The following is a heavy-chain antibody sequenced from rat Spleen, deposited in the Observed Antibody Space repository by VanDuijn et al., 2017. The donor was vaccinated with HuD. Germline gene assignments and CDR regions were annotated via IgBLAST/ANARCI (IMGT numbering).Heavy chain of an antibody. CDR1: GFTFSDYY. J-gene: IGHJ2*01. CDR2: ISYDGSST. CDR3: ARRTPDY. Sequence: EVQLVESDGGLVQPGRSLKLSCAASGFTFSDYYMAWVRQAPTKGLEWVATISYDGSSTYYRDSVKGRFTISRDNAKSTLYLQMDSLRSEDTATYYCARRTPDYWGQGVMVTVSS. V-gene: IGHV5-29*01.